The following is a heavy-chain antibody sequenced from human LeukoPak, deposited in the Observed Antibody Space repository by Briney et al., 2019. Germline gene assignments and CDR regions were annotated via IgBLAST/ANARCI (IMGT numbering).Heavy chain of an antibody. J-gene: IGHJ4*02. V-gene: IGHV4-39*07. CDR2: VFYSGST. Sequence: SETLSLTCTVSGGPISGSSYYWGWIRQPPGKGLEWIGSVFYSGSTHYNPSLMSRVTVSVDTSANQFSLKLSSVTAADTAVYYCARRKGRSYSSGWYFDYWGQGTLVTVSS. D-gene: IGHD6-19*01. CDR1: GGPISGSSYY. CDR3: ARRKGRSYSSGWYFDY.